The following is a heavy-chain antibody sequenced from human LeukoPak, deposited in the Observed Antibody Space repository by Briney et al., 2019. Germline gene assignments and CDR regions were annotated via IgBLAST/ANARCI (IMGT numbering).Heavy chain of an antibody. D-gene: IGHD1-26*01. CDR3: ARVDRGSYLMFYYVDY. J-gene: IGHJ4*02. CDR2: INPSGGGT. CDR1: GYTFPSYY. V-gene: IGHV1-46*01. Sequence: ASVKVSCKASGYTFPSYYMHWVRQAPGQGLEWMGIINPSGGGTSYAQKFQGRVTMTRDMSTSTVYMELSSLRSEDTAVYYCARVDRGSYLMFYYVDYWGQGTLVTVSS.